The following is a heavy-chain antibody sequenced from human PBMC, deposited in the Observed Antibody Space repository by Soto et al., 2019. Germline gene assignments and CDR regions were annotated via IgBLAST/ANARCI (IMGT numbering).Heavy chain of an antibody. CDR3: ARDGSTSWYSYDYHGMDV. CDR1: GFTFRTYW. CDR2: INQDGSEK. Sequence: EVQLVESGGGLVQPGGSLRLSCGASGFTFRTYWLSWVRQVPGKGLEWVANINQDGSEKNYVDSVKGRFTISRDNAKNSVHLQMSSLRAEDTALYYCARDGSTSWYSYDYHGMDVWGQGTTVNVSS. D-gene: IGHD5-18*01. V-gene: IGHV3-7*05. J-gene: IGHJ6*02.